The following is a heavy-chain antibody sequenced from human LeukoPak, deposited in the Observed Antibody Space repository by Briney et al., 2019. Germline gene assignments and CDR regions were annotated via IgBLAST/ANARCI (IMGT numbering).Heavy chain of an antibody. CDR2: INHSGST. Sequence: SETLSLTCAVYGGSFSGYYWSWIRQPPGKGLEWIGEINHSGSTNYNPSLKSRVTISVDTSKNQFSLKLSSVTAADTAVYYCARGSMVRGADFDYWGQGILVTVSS. CDR1: GGSFSGYY. V-gene: IGHV4-34*01. CDR3: ARGSMVRGADFDY. D-gene: IGHD3-10*01. J-gene: IGHJ4*02.